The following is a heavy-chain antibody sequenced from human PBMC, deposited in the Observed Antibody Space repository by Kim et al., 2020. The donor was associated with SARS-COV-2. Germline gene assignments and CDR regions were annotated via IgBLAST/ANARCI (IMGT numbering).Heavy chain of an antibody. CDR1: GYSFSSYW. CDR3: ARKIGAF. Sequence: GESLKISCTGSGYSFSSYWIGWVRQIPGKGLEWMGNIYHGDTEKRYNPSVKGRFTISPDNSNSSHYLQLNSLKASDTAMYYCARKIGAF. J-gene: IGHJ3*01. V-gene: IGHV5-51*01. CDR2: IYHGDTEK.